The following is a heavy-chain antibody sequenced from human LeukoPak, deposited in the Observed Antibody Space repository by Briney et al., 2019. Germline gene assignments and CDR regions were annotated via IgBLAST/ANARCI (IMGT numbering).Heavy chain of an antibody. CDR2: INHSGST. Sequence: SETLSLTCAVYGRSFSGYYWSWIRQPPGKGLEWIGEINHSGSTNYNPSLKSRVTISVDTSKNQFSLKLSSVTAADTAVYYCARASRDLDWLSFDYWGQGTLVTVSS. CDR3: ARASRDLDWLSFDY. V-gene: IGHV4-34*01. J-gene: IGHJ4*02. D-gene: IGHD3-9*01. CDR1: GRSFSGYY.